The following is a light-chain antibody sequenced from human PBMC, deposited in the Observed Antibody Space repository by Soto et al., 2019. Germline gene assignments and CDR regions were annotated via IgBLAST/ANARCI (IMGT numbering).Light chain of an antibody. CDR3: TSCITANTRCV. CDR2: EVS. V-gene: IGLV2-14*01. CDR1: NHDVGNYNY. J-gene: IGLJ1*01. Sequence: QSALTQPASVSGSPGQSITIACTGTNHDVGNYNYLSWYQQHPDKAPKLIIYEVSNRPSGVSDRFSGSKSGNTASLTITGLQAEDEADYYCTSCITANTRCVFGSGTKLTVL.